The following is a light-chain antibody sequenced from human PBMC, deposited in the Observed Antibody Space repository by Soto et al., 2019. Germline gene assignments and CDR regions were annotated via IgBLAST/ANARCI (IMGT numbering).Light chain of an antibody. CDR2: GAS. CDR3: QQYGRSPFT. Sequence: EIVFTQSPGTLSLSPGERATLSCRASQSVSSSYLAWYQQKPGQAPRLLIYGASSRATGIPGRFSGSGSGTDFTLTISRXEPEDFAVYYCQQYGRSPFTFGPGTKVDIK. J-gene: IGKJ3*01. V-gene: IGKV3-20*01. CDR1: QSVSSSY.